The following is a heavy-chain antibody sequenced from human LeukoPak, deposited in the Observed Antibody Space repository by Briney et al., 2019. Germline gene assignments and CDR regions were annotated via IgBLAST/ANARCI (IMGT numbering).Heavy chain of an antibody. D-gene: IGHD6-13*01. CDR3: ARAVAGGYRSKFYSYRWYYCDN. Sequence: SETLSLTCSVWCALYKPSYQMWTTQPPGKGLEWIGYISDTGSTNYNPSLKGRVTISIHSSPNQFSLELGSVTAADTAMYYCARAVAGGYRSKFYSYRWYYCDNWGQGTLVTVSS. CDR1: CALYKPSY. CDR2: ISDTGST. V-gene: IGHV4-59*08. J-gene: IGHJ4*02.